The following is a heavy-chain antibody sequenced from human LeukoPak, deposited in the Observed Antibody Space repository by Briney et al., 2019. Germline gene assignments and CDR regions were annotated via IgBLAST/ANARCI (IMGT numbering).Heavy chain of an antibody. Sequence: KPSETLSLTCAVYGGSFSGYYWSWIRQPPGKGLKWIGEINHSGSTNYNPSLKSRVTISVDTSKNQFSLKLSSVTAADTAVFFWARTAYEILTGYSAAPWSQGTLVTVSS. D-gene: IGHD3-9*01. CDR3: ARTAYEILTGYSAAP. CDR2: INHSGST. V-gene: IGHV4-34*01. J-gene: IGHJ4*02. CDR1: GGSFSGYY.